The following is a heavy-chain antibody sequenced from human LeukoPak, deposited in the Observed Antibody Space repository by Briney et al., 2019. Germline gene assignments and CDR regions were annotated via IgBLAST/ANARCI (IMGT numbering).Heavy chain of an antibody. D-gene: IGHD5-24*01. CDR1: GFTFSVYA. CDR2: ITVGGTT. J-gene: IGHJ4*02. CDR3: AKHRGDAYNALDY. V-gene: IGHV3-23*01. Sequence: GGSLRLSCAASGFTFSVYAMTWVRQAPGKGLEWVSVITVGGTTYYLDSVKGRFTISRDNSKNTLYLQMNSLRSEDTAGYYCAKHRGDAYNALDYWGQGTLVTVSS.